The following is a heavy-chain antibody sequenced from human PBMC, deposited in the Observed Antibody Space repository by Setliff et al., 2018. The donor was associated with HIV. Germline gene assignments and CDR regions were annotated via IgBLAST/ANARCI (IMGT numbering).Heavy chain of an antibody. J-gene: IGHJ3*02. CDR3: AKDIAGDRGWVGAFDI. Sequence: PGGSLRLSCAASGFTFDDYGMSWVRQAPGKGLEWVSGLNWNGGTTGYADSVRGRFTISRDNAKNSLYLQMNSLRAEDTALYYCAKDIAGDRGWVGAFDIWGQGTMVTVSS. CDR2: LNWNGGTT. CDR1: GFTFDDYG. D-gene: IGHD3-10*01. V-gene: IGHV3-20*04.